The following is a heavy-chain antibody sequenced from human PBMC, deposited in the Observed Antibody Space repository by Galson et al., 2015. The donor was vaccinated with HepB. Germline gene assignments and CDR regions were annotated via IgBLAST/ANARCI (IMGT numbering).Heavy chain of an antibody. CDR2: ISYDGSNK. CDR1: GFTFSSYG. V-gene: IGHV3-30*18. Sequence: LRLSCAASGFTFSSYGMHWVRPAPGTGLEWVAVISYDGSNKYYADSVKGRFTISRDNSKNTLYLQMNSLRAEDTAVYYCAQGTTVTKAFDYWGQGTLVTVSS. D-gene: IGHD4-17*01. CDR3: AQGTTVTKAFDY. J-gene: IGHJ4*02.